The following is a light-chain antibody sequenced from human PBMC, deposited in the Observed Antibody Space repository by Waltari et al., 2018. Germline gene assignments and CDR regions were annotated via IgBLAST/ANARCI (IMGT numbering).Light chain of an antibody. CDR2: GAS. CDR1: QSVSRV. V-gene: IGKV3-20*01. Sequence: EIVLTQSPATLSLSPGERATLSCRASQSVSRVLAWYQQRPGQAPRLLIYGASNRATGIPDRFSGSGSGTDFNLTISRLEPEDFAMYYCQMYVRLPVTFGQGTKVEIK. CDR3: QMYVRLPVT. J-gene: IGKJ1*01.